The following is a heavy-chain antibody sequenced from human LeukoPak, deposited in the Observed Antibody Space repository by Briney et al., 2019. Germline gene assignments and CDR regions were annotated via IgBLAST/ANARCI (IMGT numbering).Heavy chain of an antibody. CDR2: INHSGST. CDR3: ARGRPGPDY. Sequence: SETLSLTCAVYGGSFSGYYWSWIRQPPGKGLEWIGEINHSGSTNYNPSLKSRVTISVDTSKNQFSLKLSSVTAADTAVYYCARGRPGPDYWGRGTLVTVSS. J-gene: IGHJ4*02. D-gene: IGHD2-2*01. CDR1: GGSFSGYY. V-gene: IGHV4-34*01.